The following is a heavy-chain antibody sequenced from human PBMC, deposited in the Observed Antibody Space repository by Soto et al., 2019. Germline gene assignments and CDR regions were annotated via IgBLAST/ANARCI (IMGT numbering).Heavy chain of an antibody. CDR1: GGTFSSYA. J-gene: IGHJ6*02. CDR2: LIPIFGTA. D-gene: IGHD4-17*01. V-gene: IGHV1-69*12. Sequence: QVQLVQSGAEVKQPGSSVKVSCKASGGTFSSYAISWVRQAPVQGLEWMGGLIPIFGTANSAQKFQGRVTITADESTSTAYMELSSVRSEDTAVYYCARGGVNGDYYYYGMDVWGQGTTVTVSS. CDR3: ARGGVNGDYYYYGMDV.